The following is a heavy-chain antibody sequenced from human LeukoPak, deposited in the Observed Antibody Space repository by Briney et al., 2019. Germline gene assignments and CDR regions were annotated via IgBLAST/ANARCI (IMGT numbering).Heavy chain of an antibody. Sequence: GESLQISCQGSGYSFTSYWIGWVRQMPGKGLEWMGIIYPSNSDTRYSPSFQGQVTISADKSISTAYLQWSSLKASDTAMYYCARRDYYDSSGYGSDYWGQGTLVTVSS. D-gene: IGHD3-22*01. CDR2: IYPSNSDT. CDR3: ARRDYYDSSGYGSDY. V-gene: IGHV5-51*01. CDR1: GYSFTSYW. J-gene: IGHJ4*02.